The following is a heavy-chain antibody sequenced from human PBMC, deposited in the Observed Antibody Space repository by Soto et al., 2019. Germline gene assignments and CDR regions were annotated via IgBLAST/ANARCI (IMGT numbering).Heavy chain of an antibody. Sequence: GGSLRLSCAASGFTFVTFAMHWVRQAPGKGLEWVAVISYDGNNKYYADSVQGRFAVSRDNSKNTLFLQMNSLTNEDTAVYYCARDRDGYCTTTTCYTAALDFWGQGTLVTVSS. V-gene: IGHV3-30*09. CDR2: ISYDGNNK. CDR1: GFTFVTFA. J-gene: IGHJ4*02. D-gene: IGHD2-2*02. CDR3: ARDRDGYCTTTTCYTAALDF.